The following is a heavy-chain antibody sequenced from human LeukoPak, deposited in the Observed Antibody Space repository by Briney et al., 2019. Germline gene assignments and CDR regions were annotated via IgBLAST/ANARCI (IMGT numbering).Heavy chain of an antibody. CDR2: FDPEDGET. V-gene: IGHV1-24*01. J-gene: IGHJ5*02. Sequence: ASVKVSCKVSGYTLTELSMHWVRQAPGKGLEWMGGFDPEDGETIYAQKFQGRVTKTEDTSTDTAYMELSSLRSEDTAVYYCAPEFGPTNWFDPWGQGTLVTVSS. CDR3: APEFGPTNWFDP. CDR1: GYTLTELS. D-gene: IGHD3-10*01.